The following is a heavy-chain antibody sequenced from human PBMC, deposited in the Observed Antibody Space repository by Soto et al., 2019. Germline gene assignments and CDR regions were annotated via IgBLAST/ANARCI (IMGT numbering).Heavy chain of an antibody. D-gene: IGHD3-10*01. CDR1: GGSIRNYY. CDR2: ISYNGNT. CDR3: ARHFDSGTWPLDY. Sequence: QVQLQESGPGLVKPSETLSLTCTVSGGSIRNYYWSWLRQPPGKGLEWIGFISYNGNTKYNPSLMGRVTISLDTSQNYFSLRPRSLTAADTALYYCARHFDSGTWPLDYWGQGILVTVSS. V-gene: IGHV4-59*01. J-gene: IGHJ4*02.